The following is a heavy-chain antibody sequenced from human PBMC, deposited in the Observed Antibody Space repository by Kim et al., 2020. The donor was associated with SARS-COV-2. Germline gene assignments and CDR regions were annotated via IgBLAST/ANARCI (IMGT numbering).Heavy chain of an antibody. J-gene: IGHJ6*01. CDR1: GFTVNSNP. CDR3: SRETEQGINNNVYGIDV. V-gene: IGHV3-53*04. CDR2: IYTGGTT. Sequence: GGSLRLSCAGAGFTVNSNPMSWVRQAPGKGLEWVSVIYTGGTTYYADAAKSRFTTSRRNSRNTVHLQINSLGTEDTAAYYCSRETEQGINNNVYGIDV. D-gene: IGHD1-1*01.